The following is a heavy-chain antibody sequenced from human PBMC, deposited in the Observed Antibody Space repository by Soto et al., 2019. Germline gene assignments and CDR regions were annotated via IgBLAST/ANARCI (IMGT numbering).Heavy chain of an antibody. J-gene: IGHJ4*02. D-gene: IGHD3-22*01. Sequence: GESLKISCKASGYTFTSYGISWVRQAPGQGLEWMGWISAYNGNTNYAQKLQGRVTMTTDTSTSTAYMELRSLRSDDTAVYYCARDRPMIDSSGYYYVVVDYWGQGTLVTVSS. V-gene: IGHV1-18*01. CDR3: ARDRPMIDSSGYYYVVVDY. CDR2: ISAYNGNT. CDR1: GYTFTSYG.